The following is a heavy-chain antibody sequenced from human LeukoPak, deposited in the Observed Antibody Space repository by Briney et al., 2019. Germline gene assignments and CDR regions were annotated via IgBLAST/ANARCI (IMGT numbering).Heavy chain of an antibody. CDR1: GYTFTCYY. Sequence: ASVKVSCKASGYTFTCYYMHWVRQAPGQGLEWMGWINPNSGGTNYAQKFQGRVTMTRDTSISTAYMELSRLRSDDTAVYYCARERCSSTSCYRAGWFDPWGQGTLVTVS. J-gene: IGHJ5*02. CDR3: ARERCSSTSCYRAGWFDP. V-gene: IGHV1-2*02. D-gene: IGHD2-2*02. CDR2: INPNSGGT.